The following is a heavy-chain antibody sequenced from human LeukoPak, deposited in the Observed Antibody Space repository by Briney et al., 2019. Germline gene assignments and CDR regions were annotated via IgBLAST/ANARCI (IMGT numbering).Heavy chain of an antibody. Sequence: PGGSLRLSCAASGFTFSSYAMSWVRQAPGKGLEWVSAISGSGGSTYYADSVKGRCTISRDNSKNTLYLQMNSLRAEDTAVYYCAKVISRTESYYYYYGMDVWGQGTTVTVSS. D-gene: IGHD3-10*01. CDR3: AKVISRTESYYYYYGMDV. V-gene: IGHV3-23*01. CDR1: GFTFSSYA. J-gene: IGHJ6*02. CDR2: ISGSGGST.